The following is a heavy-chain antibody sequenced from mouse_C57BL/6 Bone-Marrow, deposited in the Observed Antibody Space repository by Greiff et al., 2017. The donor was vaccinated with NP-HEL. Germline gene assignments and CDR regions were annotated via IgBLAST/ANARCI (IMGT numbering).Heavy chain of an antibody. CDR1: GFNIKDDY. D-gene: IGHD1-1*01. J-gene: IGHJ4*01. Sequence: EVQLQQSGAELVRPGASVKLSCTASGFNIKDDYMHWVKQRPEQGLEWIGRIDPENGDTEYASKFQGKATITADTSSNTAYLQLSSLTSEDTAVYYCTKGNGSSYGAMDYWGQGTSVTVSS. V-gene: IGHV14-4*01. CDR2: IDPENGDT. CDR3: TKGNGSSYGAMDY.